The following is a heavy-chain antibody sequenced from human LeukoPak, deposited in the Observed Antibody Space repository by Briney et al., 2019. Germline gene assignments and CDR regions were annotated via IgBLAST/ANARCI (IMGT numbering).Heavy chain of an antibody. CDR2: ISSSGSNI. CDR3: AELGITMIGGV. J-gene: IGHJ6*04. V-gene: IGHV3-48*03. CDR1: GFTFSSYE. D-gene: IGHD3-10*02. Sequence: PGGSLRLSCAASGFTFSSYEMNWVRQAPGKGLEGCSYISSSGSNIYYADSVKVRFTIARDNANNSLYLQMNSLRAEDTAVYYCAELGITMIGGVWGKGTTVTISS.